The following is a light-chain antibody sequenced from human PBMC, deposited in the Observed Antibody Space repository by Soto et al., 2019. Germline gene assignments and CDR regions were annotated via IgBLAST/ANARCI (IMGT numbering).Light chain of an antibody. CDR2: KAS. CDR1: QSISSW. J-gene: IGKJ5*01. Sequence: DIQMTQSPSILSASVGDRVTITCRASQSISSWLAWYQQKPGKAPNLLIHKASHLESGVPSRFSGSGSGTEFTLTISSLQSEDFAVYYCQQYNNWPITFGQGTRLGIK. CDR3: QQYNNWPIT. V-gene: IGKV1-5*03.